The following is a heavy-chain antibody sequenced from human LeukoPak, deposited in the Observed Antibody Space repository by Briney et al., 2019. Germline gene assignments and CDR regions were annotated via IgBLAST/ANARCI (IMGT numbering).Heavy chain of an antibody. J-gene: IGHJ4*02. V-gene: IGHV4-34*01. CDR3: ARGYILTGYYSY. Sequence: SETLSLTCAVYGGSFSGYYWSWIRQPPGKGLEWIGEINHSGSTNYNPSLKSRVTKSVDTSKNQFSPKLSSVTAADTAVYYCARGYILTGYYSYWGQGTLVTVSS. D-gene: IGHD3-9*01. CDR2: INHSGST. CDR1: GGSFSGYY.